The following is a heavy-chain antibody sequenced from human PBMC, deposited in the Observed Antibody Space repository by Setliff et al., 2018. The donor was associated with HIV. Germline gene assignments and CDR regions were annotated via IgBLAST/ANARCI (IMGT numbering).Heavy chain of an antibody. D-gene: IGHD3-22*01. J-gene: IGHJ3*02. Sequence: PGESLRLSCAASGFTFSSYSMNWVRQAPGKGLEWVSSISSSSSYIYYADSVKGRFTISRDNAKNSLYLQMNSLRAEDTAVYYCARGLKYYYDSSGYLPDAFDIWGQGTMVTVSS. CDR3: ARGLKYYYDSSGYLPDAFDI. CDR2: ISSSSSYI. V-gene: IGHV3-21*01. CDR1: GFTFSSYS.